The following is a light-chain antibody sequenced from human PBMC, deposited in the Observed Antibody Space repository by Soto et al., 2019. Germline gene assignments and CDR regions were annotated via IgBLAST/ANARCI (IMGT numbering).Light chain of an antibody. J-gene: IGLJ1*01. Sequence: SVLTQPSSLSGSPGQSITISCTGTSSEVGGYNYVSWYQHHPGKAPKLLIYDVSNRPSGISNRFSGSKSDNTASLTISGLQPEDEADYYCSSYTTSNTRQIVFGTGTKVTVL. CDR2: DVS. CDR1: SSEVGGYNY. V-gene: IGLV2-14*03. CDR3: SSYTTSNTRQIV.